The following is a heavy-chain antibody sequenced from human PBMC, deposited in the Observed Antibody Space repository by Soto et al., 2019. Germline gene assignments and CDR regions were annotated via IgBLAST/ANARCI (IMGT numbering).Heavy chain of an antibody. CDR2: ISGSGGST. D-gene: IGHD2-2*02. CDR3: AKDRGSGSTSWYNGWFDP. CDR1: GFNFSNYA. Sequence: PGGSLRLSCAASGFNFSNYAMSWVRQAPGKGLEWVSAISGSGGSTYYADSVKGRFTISRDNSKNTLYLQMNSPRAEDTAVYYCAKDRGSGSTSWYNGWFDPWGQGTLVTVSS. J-gene: IGHJ5*02. V-gene: IGHV3-23*01.